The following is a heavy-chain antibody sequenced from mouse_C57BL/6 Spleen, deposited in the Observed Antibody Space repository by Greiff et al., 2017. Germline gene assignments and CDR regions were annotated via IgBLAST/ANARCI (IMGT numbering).Heavy chain of an antibody. CDR3: ARGGGYAMDY. Sequence: QVQLQQSGPELVKPGASVKISCKASGYAFSSSWMNWVKQRPGKGLEWIGRIYPGDGDTNYNQKFTGKATLNVDTSSRTAYMQLRSLTSEDSAVYYCARGGGYAMDYWGQGTSVTVSS. CDR2: IYPGDGDT. CDR1: GYAFSSSW. V-gene: IGHV1-82*01. J-gene: IGHJ4*01.